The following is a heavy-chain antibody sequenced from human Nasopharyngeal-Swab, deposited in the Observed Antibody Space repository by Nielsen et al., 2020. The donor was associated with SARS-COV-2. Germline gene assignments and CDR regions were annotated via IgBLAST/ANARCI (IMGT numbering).Heavy chain of an antibody. V-gene: IGHV3-48*04. D-gene: IGHD2-2*01. J-gene: IGHJ6*02. CDR3: ARDVDCSSTSCQAYYYYGMDV. CDR1: GFTFSNYA. CDR2: ISSSSSTI. Sequence: GGSLRLSCAASGFTFSNYAMSWARQAPGKGLEWVSYISSSSSTIYYADSVKGRFTISRDNAKNSLYLQMNSLRAEDTAVYYCARDVDCSSTSCQAYYYYGMDVWGQGTTVTVSS.